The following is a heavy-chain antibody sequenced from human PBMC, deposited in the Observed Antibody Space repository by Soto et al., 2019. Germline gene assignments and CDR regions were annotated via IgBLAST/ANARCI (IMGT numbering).Heavy chain of an antibody. CDR2: LYWDGDK. CDR1: GFSLTTSGVG. D-gene: IGHD3-3*01. J-gene: IGHJ4*02. Sequence: QITLNESGPTVVRPTETLTLTCRFSGFSLTTSGVGVGWIRQSPGKAPEWLALLYWDGDKRYSASLKSRLTITKDTSKNQVVLTVPDLDPTDTATYYCAHRVLRTVFGLVTTTAIYFDFWGQGTPVAVSS. V-gene: IGHV2-5*02. CDR3: AHRVLRTVFGLVTTTAIYFDF.